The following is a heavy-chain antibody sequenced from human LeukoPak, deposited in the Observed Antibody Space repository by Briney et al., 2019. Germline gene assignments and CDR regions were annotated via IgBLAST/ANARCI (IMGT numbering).Heavy chain of an antibody. Sequence: PSETLSLTCTVSGGSISSGDYYWSWIRQPPGKGLEWIGYIYYSGSTYYNPSLKSRVTISVDTSKNQFSLKLSSVTAADTAVYYCARVPLLWFGEFPNGGYFDLWGRGTLVTVSS. CDR2: IYYSGST. CDR1: GGSISSGDYY. J-gene: IGHJ2*01. CDR3: ARVPLLWFGEFPNGGYFDL. D-gene: IGHD3-10*01. V-gene: IGHV4-30-4*08.